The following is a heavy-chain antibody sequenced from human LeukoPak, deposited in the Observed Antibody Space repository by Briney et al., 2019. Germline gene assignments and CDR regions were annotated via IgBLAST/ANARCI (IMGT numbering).Heavy chain of an antibody. D-gene: IGHD3-10*01. CDR3: ARVHGSGSYYNLPYY. Sequence: ASVKVSCKASGYTFTSYGISWVRQAPGQGLEWMGWISAYNGNTNYAQKLQGRVTMTTDTSTSAAYMELRSLRSDDTAVYYCARVHGSGSYYNLPYYWGQGTLVTVSS. CDR1: GYTFTSYG. J-gene: IGHJ4*02. V-gene: IGHV1-18*01. CDR2: ISAYNGNT.